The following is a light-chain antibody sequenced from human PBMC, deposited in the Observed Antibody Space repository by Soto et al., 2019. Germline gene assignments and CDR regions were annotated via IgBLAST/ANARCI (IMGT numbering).Light chain of an antibody. CDR1: SSNIGAGYP. V-gene: IGLV1-40*01. CDR2: GNT. CDR3: QSYDSSLSGWV. J-gene: IGLJ3*02. Sequence: QLVLTQPPSVSGAPGQRVTVSCTGSSSNIGAGYPVHWYQQLPGTAPKLLIYGNTNRPSGVPDRFSGSKSATSASLAITGLQAEDEADYYCQSYDSSLSGWVFGGGTKLTVL.